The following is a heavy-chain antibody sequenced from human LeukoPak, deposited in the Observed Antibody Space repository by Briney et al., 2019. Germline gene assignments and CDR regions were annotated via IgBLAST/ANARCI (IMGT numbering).Heavy chain of an antibody. CDR2: IYYSGST. J-gene: IGHJ4*02. V-gene: IGHV4-39*07. Sequence: SETLSLTCTVSGGSISSSTYYWGWIRQPPGKGLEWIGTIYYSGSTYYNPSLKSRVTISVDTSENQFSLKLRSVTAADTAVYYCARDGEMATIENYFDYWGQGALVTVSS. CDR3: ARDGEMATIENYFDY. CDR1: GGSISSSTYY. D-gene: IGHD5-24*01.